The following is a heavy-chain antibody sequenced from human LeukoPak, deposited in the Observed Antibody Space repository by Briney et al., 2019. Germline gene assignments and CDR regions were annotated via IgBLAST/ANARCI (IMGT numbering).Heavy chain of an antibody. CDR1: GYTFTNYY. CDR2: INPSGGST. CDR3: ARKINNWFDP. Sequence: ASVKVSCKASGYTFTNYYMHWVRQAPGQGLEWMGIINPSGGSTSHAQKFQGRVTMTRDMSTSIVYMELSSLRSEDTAVYYCARKINNWFDPWGQGTLVTVSS. J-gene: IGHJ5*02. V-gene: IGHV1-46*01.